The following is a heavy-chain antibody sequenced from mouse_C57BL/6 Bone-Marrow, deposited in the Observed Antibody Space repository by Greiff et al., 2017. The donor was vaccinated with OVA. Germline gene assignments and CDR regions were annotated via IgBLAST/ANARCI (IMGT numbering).Heavy chain of an antibody. CDR2: IDPENGDT. CDR1: GFNIKDDY. CDR3: TTPFYGYDGFAY. V-gene: IGHV14-4*01. D-gene: IGHD2-2*01. Sequence: EVQGVESGAELVRPGASVKLSCTASGFNIKDDYMHWVKQRPEQGLEWIGWIDPENGDTEYASKFQGKATITADTSSNNAYLQLSSLTSEDTAVYYCTTPFYGYDGFAYWGQGTLVTVSA. J-gene: IGHJ3*01.